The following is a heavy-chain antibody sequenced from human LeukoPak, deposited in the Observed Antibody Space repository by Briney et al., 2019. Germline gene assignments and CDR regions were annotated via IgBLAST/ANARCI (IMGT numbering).Heavy chain of an antibody. J-gene: IGHJ4*02. V-gene: IGHV3-30*02. CDR1: GFTFSSYG. CDR2: IRYDGSNK. D-gene: IGHD3-22*01. CDR3: AKGYYYDSSGYCFDY. Sequence: GGSLRLSCAASGFTFSSYGMHWVRQAPGKGLEWVAFIRYDGSNKYYADSVKGRFTISRDNAKNTLYLQMNSLRAEDTAVYYCAKGYYYDSSGYCFDYWGQGTLVTVSS.